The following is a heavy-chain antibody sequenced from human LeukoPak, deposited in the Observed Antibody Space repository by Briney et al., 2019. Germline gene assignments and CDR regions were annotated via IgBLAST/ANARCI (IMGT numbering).Heavy chain of an antibody. V-gene: IGHV4-39*01. J-gene: IGHJ5*02. CDR2: IYYSGST. Sequence: SETLSLTCTVSGGSISSSSYYWGWIRQPPGKGLEWIGSIYYSGSTYYNPSLKSRVTISVDTSKNQFSLKLSSVTAADTAVYYCARHYGAYSNYGTFDPWGQGTLVTVSS. D-gene: IGHD4-11*01. CDR3: ARHYGAYSNYGTFDP. CDR1: GGSISSSSYY.